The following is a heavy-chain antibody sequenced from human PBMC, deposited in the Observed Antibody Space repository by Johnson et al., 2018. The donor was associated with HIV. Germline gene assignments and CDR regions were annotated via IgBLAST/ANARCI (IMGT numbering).Heavy chain of an antibody. J-gene: IGHJ3*02. V-gene: IGHV3-11*04. Sequence: QMQLVESGGGLVKPGESLRLSCAASGFTVSSNYMSWVRQAPGKGLVWVSRINSDGSSTNYADSVKGRFTISRDNAKNSLYLQMNSLRAEDAAVYYCTGRDLLRAFDIWGQGTMVTVSS. CDR1: GFTVSSNY. CDR3: TGRDLLRAFDI. D-gene: IGHD2-15*01. CDR2: INSDGSST.